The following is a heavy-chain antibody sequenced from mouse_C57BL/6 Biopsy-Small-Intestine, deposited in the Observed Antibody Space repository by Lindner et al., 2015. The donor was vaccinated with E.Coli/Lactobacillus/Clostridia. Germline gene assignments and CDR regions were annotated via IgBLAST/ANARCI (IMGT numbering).Heavy chain of an antibody. CDR1: GYTFTDYN. J-gene: IGHJ3*01. CDR2: INPNNGGT. CDR3: ARREGYDGYLAY. Sequence: EVQLQESGPELVRPGASVKMSCKASGYTFTDYNMHWVKQSHGKSLEWIGYINPNNGGTSYNQKFKGKATLTVNESSSTAYMELRSLTSEDSAVYYCARREGYDGYLAYWGQGTLVTVSA. V-gene: IGHV1-22*01. D-gene: IGHD2-3*01.